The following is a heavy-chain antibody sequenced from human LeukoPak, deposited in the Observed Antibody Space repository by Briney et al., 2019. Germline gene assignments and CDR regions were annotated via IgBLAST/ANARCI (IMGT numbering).Heavy chain of an antibody. CDR1: GYTFTGYY. J-gene: IGHJ4*02. CDR3: ARALVGATPFDY. V-gene: IGHV1-2*02. Sequence: ASVKVSCKASGYTFTGYYMHWVRQAPGQGLDWMGWINPNSGGTNYAQKFQGRVTMTRDTSISTAYMELSRLRSDDTAVYYCARALVGATPFDYWGQGTLVTVCS. CDR2: INPNSGGT. D-gene: IGHD1-26*01.